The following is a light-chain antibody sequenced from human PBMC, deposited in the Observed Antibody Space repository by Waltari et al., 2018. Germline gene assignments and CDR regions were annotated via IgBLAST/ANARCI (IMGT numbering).Light chain of an antibody. Sequence: DIRMTPSPSSLSASVGDRVTTTCRATQNIKNYLNWYQQKPGKAPSLLNYDASSLYSGVPSRFSGSGSGTDFTLAISDLQPEDFATYYCQQGNSAPATFGGGTKVEIK. CDR3: QQGNSAPAT. CDR2: DAS. CDR1: QNIKNY. J-gene: IGKJ4*01. V-gene: IGKV1-39*01.